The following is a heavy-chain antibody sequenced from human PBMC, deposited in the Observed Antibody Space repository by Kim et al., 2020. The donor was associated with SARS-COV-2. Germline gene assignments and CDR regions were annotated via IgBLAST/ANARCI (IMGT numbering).Heavy chain of an antibody. CDR3: ASGLSAVPGGLSY. J-gene: IGHJ4*02. V-gene: IGHV4-30-2*05. D-gene: IGHD3-16*01. Sequence: YNPSLKSRVTISVDTSKNQFSLKLSSVTAADTAVYYCASGLSAVPGGLSYWGQGTLVTVSS.